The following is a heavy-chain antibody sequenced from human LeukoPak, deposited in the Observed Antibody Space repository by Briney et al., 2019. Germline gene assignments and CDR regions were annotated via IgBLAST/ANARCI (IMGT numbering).Heavy chain of an antibody. V-gene: IGHV3-74*01. J-gene: IGHJ4*02. Sequence: GGSLRLSCAASGFTFSSCWMHWVRQAPEKGLVWVSRINSDGSSTSYADSVKGRFTISRDNAKNTLYLQMNSLRAEDTAVYYCGRDPSGWDYFDYWGQGTLVTVSS. CDR2: INSDGSST. CDR3: GRDPSGWDYFDY. D-gene: IGHD6-19*01. CDR1: GFTFSSCW.